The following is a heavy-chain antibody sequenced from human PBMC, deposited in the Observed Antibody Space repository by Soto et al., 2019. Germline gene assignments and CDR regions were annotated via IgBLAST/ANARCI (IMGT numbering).Heavy chain of an antibody. V-gene: IGHV3-30-3*01. CDR2: ISYDGSNK. Sequence: QVQLVESGGGVVQPGRSLRLSCAASGFTFSSYAMHWVRQAPGKGLEWVAVISYDGSNKYYADSVKGRFTISRDNSKNTLYLQMNSLRAEDTAVYCCAREGGRYYDFWSGYYGGPFDYWGQGTLVTVSS. D-gene: IGHD3-3*01. CDR1: GFTFSSYA. CDR3: AREGGRYYDFWSGYYGGPFDY. J-gene: IGHJ4*02.